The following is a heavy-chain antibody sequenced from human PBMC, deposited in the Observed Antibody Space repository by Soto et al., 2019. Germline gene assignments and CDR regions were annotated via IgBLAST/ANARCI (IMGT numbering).Heavy chain of an antibody. D-gene: IGHD1-7*01. V-gene: IGHV1-69*06. J-gene: IGHJ4*02. Sequence: GASVKVSCKASGGTFSSYAISWVRQAPGQGLEWMGGIIPIFGTANYAQKFQGRVTITADKSTSTAYMELSSLRSEDTAVYYCATSNWNYVGPYYLDYWGQGTLVTVSS. CDR3: ATSNWNYVGPYYLDY. CDR1: GGTFSSYA. CDR2: IIPIFGTA.